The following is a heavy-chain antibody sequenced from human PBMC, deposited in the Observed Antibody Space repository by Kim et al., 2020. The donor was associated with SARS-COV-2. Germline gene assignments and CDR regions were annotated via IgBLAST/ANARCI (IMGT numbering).Heavy chain of an antibody. CDR3: ARSPPADLDSSGYGDYYYYGMDV. V-gene: IGHV3-11*01. Sequence: GGSLRLSCAASGFTFSDYYMSWIRQAPGEGLEWVSYISSSGSTIYYADSVKGRFTISRDNAKNSLYLQMNSLRAEDTAVYYCARSPPADLDSSGYGDYYYYGMDVWGQGTTVTVSS. D-gene: IGHD3-22*01. CDR2: ISSSGSTI. J-gene: IGHJ6*02. CDR1: GFTFSDYY.